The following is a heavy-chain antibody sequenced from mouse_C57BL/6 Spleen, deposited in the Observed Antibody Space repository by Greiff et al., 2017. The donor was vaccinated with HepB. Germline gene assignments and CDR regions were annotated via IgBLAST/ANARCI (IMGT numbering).Heavy chain of an antibody. CDR3: ARDYYGSGLYWYFDV. D-gene: IGHD1-1*01. CDR1: GFNIKNTY. V-gene: IGHV14-3*01. CDR2: IDPANGNT. Sequence: VQLKQSVAELVRPGASVKLSCTASGFNIKNTYMHWVKQRPEQGLEWIGRIDPANGNTKYAPKFPGKATITADTSSNTAYLQLSSLTSEDTAIYYCARDYYGSGLYWYFDVWGTGTTVTVSS. J-gene: IGHJ1*03.